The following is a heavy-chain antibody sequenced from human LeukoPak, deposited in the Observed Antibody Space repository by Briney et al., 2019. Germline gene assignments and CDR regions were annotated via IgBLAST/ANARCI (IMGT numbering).Heavy chain of an antibody. Sequence: ETLSLTCTVSGGSISSYYWSWVRQAPGKGLEWVSAISDSGSTTYYADSVKGRFTISRDNSKNTLYLQMNSLRAEDTAVYYCARAEDIVVVPAANGAFDYWGQGTLVTVSS. J-gene: IGHJ4*02. D-gene: IGHD2-2*01. CDR2: ISDSGSTT. V-gene: IGHV3-23*01. CDR1: GGSISSYY. CDR3: ARAEDIVVVPAANGAFDY.